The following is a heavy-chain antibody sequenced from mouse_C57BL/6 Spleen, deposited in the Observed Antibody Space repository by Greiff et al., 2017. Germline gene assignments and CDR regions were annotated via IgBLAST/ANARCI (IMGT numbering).Heavy chain of an antibody. CDR1: GYTFTSYN. D-gene: IGHD1-1*01. V-gene: IGHV1-12*01. Sequence: QVQLQQSGAELVRPGASVKMSCKASGYTFTSYNMHWVKQTPRQGLEWIGAIYPGNGDTSYNQKFKGKATLTVAKSSSTAYMQLSSLTSEDSAVYFCARSGEFITTVVATYYYAMDYWGQGTSVTGSS. J-gene: IGHJ4*01. CDR3: ARSGEFITTVVATYYYAMDY. CDR2: IYPGNGDT.